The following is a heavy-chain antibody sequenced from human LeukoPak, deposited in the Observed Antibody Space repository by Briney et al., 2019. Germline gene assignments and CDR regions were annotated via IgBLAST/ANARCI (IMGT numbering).Heavy chain of an antibody. V-gene: IGHV1-18*01. Sequence: ASVKVSCKASGYTFTSYDISWVRQAPGQGLEWMGWISAYNGNTNYAQKLQGRVTMTTDTSTSTAYMELRSLRSDDTAVYYCARDQGDYYYYYGMDVWGQGTTVTVSS. D-gene: IGHD2-21*02. J-gene: IGHJ6*02. CDR2: ISAYNGNT. CDR1: GYTFTSYD. CDR3: ARDQGDYYYYYGMDV.